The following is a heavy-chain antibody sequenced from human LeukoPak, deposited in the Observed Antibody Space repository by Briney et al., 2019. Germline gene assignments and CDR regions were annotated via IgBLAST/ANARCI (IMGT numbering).Heavy chain of an antibody. J-gene: IGHJ5*02. Sequence: GGSLRLSCAASGFTFSDSWMHWVRQTPGKGLVWVSRITSDGRSAAYADSVKGRFTISRDNAKNTLYLQMSSLRAGDTAVYYCARGPETADYWFDPWGQGTLVTVSS. CDR3: ARGPETADYWFDP. CDR1: GFTFSDSW. D-gene: IGHD2-21*02. CDR2: ITSDGRSA. V-gene: IGHV3-74*01.